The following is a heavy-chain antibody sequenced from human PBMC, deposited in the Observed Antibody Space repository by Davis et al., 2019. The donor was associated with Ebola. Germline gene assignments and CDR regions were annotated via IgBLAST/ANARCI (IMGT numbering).Heavy chain of an antibody. CDR1: GFTFSSYG. V-gene: IGHV3-15*01. Sequence: GGSLRLSCAASGFTFSSYGMHWVRQAPGKGLEWVGRIKSKTDGGTTDYAAPVKGRFTISRDDSKNTLYLQMNSLKTEDTAVYYCTTDGSPGWFDPWGQGTLVTVSS. CDR3: TTDGSPGWFDP. D-gene: IGHD2-2*03. CDR2: IKSKTDGGTT. J-gene: IGHJ5*02.